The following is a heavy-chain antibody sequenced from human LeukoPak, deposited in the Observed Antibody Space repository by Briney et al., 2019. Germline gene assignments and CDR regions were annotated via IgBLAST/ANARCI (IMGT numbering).Heavy chain of an antibody. CDR2: INQGGSVK. Sequence: GGSLRLSCAASGFTFRSYWMSWVRQAPGKGLEWVANINQGGSVKYYVDSVKGRFTISRDDAKNSLYVQMNSLRDEDTAVYYCARVGYSGWNLEYWGQGTLVTVFS. CDR1: GFTFRSYW. CDR3: ARVGYSGWNLEY. D-gene: IGHD5-12*01. V-gene: IGHV3-7*01. J-gene: IGHJ4*02.